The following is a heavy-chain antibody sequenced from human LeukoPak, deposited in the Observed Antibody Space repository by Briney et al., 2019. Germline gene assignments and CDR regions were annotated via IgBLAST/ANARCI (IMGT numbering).Heavy chain of an antibody. CDR1: GFTFSKYA. D-gene: IGHD5-18*01. V-gene: IGHV3-30*14. CDR3: AIRRGYTYGDDY. CDR2: ISIDGSNK. Sequence: GGSLRLSCVASGFTFSKYAVHWVRQAPGKGLEWVAVISIDGSNKYYADSVKGRFTISRDNAKNTLYLQMNTLRAEDTAVYYCAIRRGYTYGDDYWGQGTLVTVSS. J-gene: IGHJ4*02.